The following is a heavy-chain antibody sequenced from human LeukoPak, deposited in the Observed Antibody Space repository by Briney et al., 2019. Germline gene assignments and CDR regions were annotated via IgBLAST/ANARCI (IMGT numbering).Heavy chain of an antibody. J-gene: IGHJ4*02. D-gene: IGHD3-22*01. CDR1: GFTFDDYG. CDR3: ARVRDIGYDSSTSD. Sequence: GGSLRLSCAASGFTFDDYGMSWVRQAPGRGLEWVSGINWNGGSTAYADSVKGRFTVSRDNAKNSLYLQMNSLRAEDTAFYYCARVRDIGYDSSTSDWGQGALVTVSS. CDR2: INWNGGST. V-gene: IGHV3-20*04.